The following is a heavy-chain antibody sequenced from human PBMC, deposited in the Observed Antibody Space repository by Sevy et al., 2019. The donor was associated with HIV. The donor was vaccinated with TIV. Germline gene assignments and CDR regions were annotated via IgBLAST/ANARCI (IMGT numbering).Heavy chain of an antibody. V-gene: IGHV6-1*01. CDR3: ARGEQSAFDI. J-gene: IGHJ3*02. Sequence: SQTLSLTCAISGDSVSSNNVAWNWIRQSPSRGLEWLGRTYYMSRWYNDYALPVKSRITINPDTSKNQFSLQLNSVTPEDTAVYYCARGEQSAFDIWGQGTMVTVSS. CDR1: GDSVSSNNVA. CDR2: TYYMSRWYN.